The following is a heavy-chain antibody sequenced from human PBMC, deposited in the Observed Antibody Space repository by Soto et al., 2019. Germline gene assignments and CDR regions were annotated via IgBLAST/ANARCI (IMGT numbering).Heavy chain of an antibody. CDR2: INHSGST. D-gene: IGHD1-26*01. J-gene: IGHJ4*02. CDR1: GGSFSGYY. CDR3: ARGLGEWELLKGLEYFDY. Sequence: SETLSLTCAVYGGSFSGYYWSWIRQPPGKGLEWIGEINHSGSTNYNPSLKSRVTISVDTSKNQFSLKLSSVTAADTAVYYCARGLGEWELLKGLEYFDYWGQGTLVTVSS. V-gene: IGHV4-34*01.